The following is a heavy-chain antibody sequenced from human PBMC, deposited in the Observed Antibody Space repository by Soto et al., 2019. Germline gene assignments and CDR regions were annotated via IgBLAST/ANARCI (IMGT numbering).Heavy chain of an antibody. D-gene: IGHD6-6*01. CDR2: ISSNGGST. Sequence: GGSLRLSCAASGFTFSSYAMHWVRQAPGKGLEYVSAISSNGGSTYYANSVKGRFTISRDNSKNTLYLQMGSLRAEDMAVYYCARDAVAARPTYYYYYYYMDVWGKGTTVTVSS. CDR1: GFTFSSYA. CDR3: ARDAVAARPTYYYYYYYMDV. V-gene: IGHV3-64*01. J-gene: IGHJ6*03.